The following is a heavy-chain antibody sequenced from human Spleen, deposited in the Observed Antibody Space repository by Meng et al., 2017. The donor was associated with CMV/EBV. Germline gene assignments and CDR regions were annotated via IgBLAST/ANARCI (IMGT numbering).Heavy chain of an antibody. D-gene: IGHD2-21*01. CDR3: ARGNLFFDY. CDR1: WDSVSSNSAA. V-gene: IGHV6-1*01. Sequence: FAISWDSVSSNSAAWSWFRQSPSRDLEWLGRTYYRSKWFNDYAVSVKSRVTINPDTSKNHFSLQLNSVTPEDTALYYCARGNLFFDYWGQATLVTVSS. J-gene: IGHJ4*02. CDR2: TYYRSKWFN.